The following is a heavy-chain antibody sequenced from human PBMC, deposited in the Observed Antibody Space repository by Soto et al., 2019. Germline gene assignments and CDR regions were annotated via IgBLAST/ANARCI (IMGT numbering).Heavy chain of an antibody. CDR2: IYYSGST. D-gene: IGHD4-17*01. CDR3: AKSTPKCFDH. Sequence: SSETLSLTCTVSGGSISSGGYYWSWIRQHPGKGLEWIGYIYYSGSTYYNPSLKSRVTISVDTSKNQFSLKLSSVTAADTAVYYCAKSTPKCFDHWGQGPLVNVSS. J-gene: IGHJ5*02. V-gene: IGHV4-31*03. CDR1: GGSISSGGYY.